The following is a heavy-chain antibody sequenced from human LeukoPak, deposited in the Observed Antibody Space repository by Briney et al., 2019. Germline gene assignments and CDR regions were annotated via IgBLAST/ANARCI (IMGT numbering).Heavy chain of an antibody. J-gene: IGHJ5*02. V-gene: IGHV3-7*01. D-gene: IGHD6-13*01. CDR2: IKQDGSEK. CDR1: GFTFSSYW. CDR3: ARDKNMYSSSWNNWFDP. Sequence: GGCLRLSCAASGFTFSSYWMSWVRQAPGKGLGWVANIKQDGSEKYYVDSVKGRFTISRDNAKTSLYLQMNSLRAEDTAVYYCARDKNMYSSSWNNWFDPWGQGTLVTVSS.